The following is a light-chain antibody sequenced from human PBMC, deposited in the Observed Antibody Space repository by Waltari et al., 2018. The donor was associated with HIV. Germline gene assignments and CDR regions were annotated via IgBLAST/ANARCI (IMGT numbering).Light chain of an antibody. CDR3: QSYDSSLSGVV. Sequence: QSVLTQPPSVSGAPGQRVTISCTGGSSNIGAGYDVHWYQQLPGTAPKLLIYGNTNRPSGVPDRFSDSKSGTSASLAITGLQAEDESDYYCQSYDSSLSGVVFGGGTKLTVL. CDR1: SSNIGAGYD. CDR2: GNT. J-gene: IGLJ2*01. V-gene: IGLV1-40*01.